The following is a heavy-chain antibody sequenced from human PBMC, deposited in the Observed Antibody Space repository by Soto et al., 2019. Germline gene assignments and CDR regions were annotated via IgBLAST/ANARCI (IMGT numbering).Heavy chain of an antibody. J-gene: IGHJ4*02. CDR2: VNHGGST. CDR1: GGSFSDYY. V-gene: IGHV4-34*01. D-gene: IGHD3-3*01. CDR3: AREWWSGSLIGGSL. Sequence: QVQLQQWGAGLLKPSETLSLTCPVNGGSFSDYYWTWIRQPPGQGLEWIGEVNHGGSTHYNPSLTSRVSISVDTSKKQFSLNLPFVTAADTAVYYCAREWWSGSLIGGSLGGEGTLVTVSS.